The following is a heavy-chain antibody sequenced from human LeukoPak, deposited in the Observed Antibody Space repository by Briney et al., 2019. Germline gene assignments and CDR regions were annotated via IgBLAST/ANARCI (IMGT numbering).Heavy chain of an antibody. D-gene: IGHD3-10*01. J-gene: IGHJ4*02. CDR2: INHSGST. V-gene: IGHV4-34*01. CDR3: ARHRPPRITMVRGVIYNFDY. CDR1: GGSFSGYY. Sequence: PSETLSLTCAVYGGSFSGYYWSWIRQPPGKGLEWIGEINHSGSTNYNPSLKSRVTISVDTSKNQFSLKLSSVTAADTAVYYCARHRPPRITMVRGVIYNFDYWGQGTLVTVSS.